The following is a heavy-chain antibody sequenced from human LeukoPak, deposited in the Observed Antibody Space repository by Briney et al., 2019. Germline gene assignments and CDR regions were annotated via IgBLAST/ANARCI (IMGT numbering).Heavy chain of an antibody. J-gene: IGHJ6*02. CDR3: VKSPSDGVDV. Sequence: GGSLRLSCSASGFTLSTYPMHWVRQAPGKGLEYVSTIFTNADLTSYAASVRGRFSTSRDNSKNTLYLQMSSLRPEDTAVYYCVKSPSDGVDVWGQGATVTVSS. V-gene: IGHV3-64D*09. CDR2: IFTNADLT. CDR1: GFTLSTYP.